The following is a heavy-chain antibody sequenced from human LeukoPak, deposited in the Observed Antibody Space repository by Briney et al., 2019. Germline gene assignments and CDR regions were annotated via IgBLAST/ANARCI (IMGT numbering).Heavy chain of an antibody. J-gene: IGHJ4*02. CDR1: GFTVSSNC. D-gene: IGHD6-13*01. Sequence: PGGSLRLSCAASGFTVSSNCMNWVRQAPGKGLEWLSVIYSGGGTYYADSVKGRFAISVDNSKNTLDLQMNSLRAEDAAVYYCARDLGSSVGYWGQGTLVTVFS. CDR3: ARDLGSSVGY. V-gene: IGHV3-66*01. CDR2: IYSGGGT.